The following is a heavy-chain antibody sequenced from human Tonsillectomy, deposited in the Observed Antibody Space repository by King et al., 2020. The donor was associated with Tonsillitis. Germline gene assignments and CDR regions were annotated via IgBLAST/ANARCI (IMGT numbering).Heavy chain of an antibody. CDR3: ARGGRGRADY. Sequence: VQLQQWGAGLLKPSETLSLTCAVYGGSFSGYYWTWIRQPPGEGLEWIGEINHSGSTNYNPSLQSRATISENTSKKQLSLKLRSVTAADTAVYYCARGGRGRADYWGQGTLVTVSS. V-gene: IGHV4-34*01. D-gene: IGHD3-10*01. J-gene: IGHJ4*02. CDR2: INHSGST. CDR1: GGSFSGYY.